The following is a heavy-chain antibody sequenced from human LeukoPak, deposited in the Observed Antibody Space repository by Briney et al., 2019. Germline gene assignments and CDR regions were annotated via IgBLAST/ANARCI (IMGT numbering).Heavy chain of an antibody. CDR1: GFTFSDYY. V-gene: IGHV3-11*06. CDR2: ISTSSYT. J-gene: IGHJ5*02. Sequence: GGSLRLSCAASGFTFSDYYMSWIRQAPGKGLEWVSYISTSSYTNYADSVKGRFTISRDNAKHSLYLQMNSVRAEQTDVYYCARAFRYCSSTSCYLDPWGQGTLVTVSS. D-gene: IGHD2-2*01. CDR3: ARAFRYCSSTSCYLDP.